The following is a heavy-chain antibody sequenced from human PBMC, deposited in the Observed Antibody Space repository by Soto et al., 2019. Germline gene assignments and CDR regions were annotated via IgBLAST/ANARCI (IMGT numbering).Heavy chain of an antibody. CDR1: GFTFSNAW. D-gene: IGHD3-3*01. V-gene: IGHV3-15*01. CDR3: TTVSYWSSTSCYDFWSGYYDY. Sequence: RGSLRLSCAASGFTFSNAWMSWVRQAPGKGLEWVGRIKSKTDGGTTDYAAPVKGRFTISRDDSKNTLYLQMNSLKTEDTAVYYCTTVSYWSSTSCYDFWSGYYDYWGQGTLVTVSS. J-gene: IGHJ4*02. CDR2: IKSKTDGGTT.